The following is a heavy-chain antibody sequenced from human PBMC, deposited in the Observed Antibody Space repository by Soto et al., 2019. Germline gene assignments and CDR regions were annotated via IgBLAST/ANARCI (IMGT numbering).Heavy chain of an antibody. CDR3: ARANCGGDCPPFYYYYYGMDV. Sequence: SETLSLTCTVSGGSISSGDYYWSWIRQPPGKGLEWIGYIYYSGSTYYNPSLKSRVTISVDTSKNQFSLKLSSVTAADTAVYYCARANCGGDCPPFYYYYYGMDVWGQRTTVTVSS. CDR1: GGSISSGDYY. J-gene: IGHJ6*02. D-gene: IGHD2-21*02. CDR2: IYYSGST. V-gene: IGHV4-30-4*01.